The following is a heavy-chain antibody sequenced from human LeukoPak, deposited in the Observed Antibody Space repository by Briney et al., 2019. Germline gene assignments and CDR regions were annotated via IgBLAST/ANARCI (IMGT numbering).Heavy chain of an antibody. Sequence: ASVKVSCKASGYTFTSYGISWVRQAPGQGPEWMGWISAYNGNTNYAQKFQGRVTMTRNTSISTAYMELSSLRSEDTAVYYCAITYYYDSSGDYWGQGTLVTVSS. D-gene: IGHD3-22*01. CDR1: GYTFTSYG. J-gene: IGHJ4*02. V-gene: IGHV1-18*01. CDR2: ISAYNGNT. CDR3: AITYYYDSSGDY.